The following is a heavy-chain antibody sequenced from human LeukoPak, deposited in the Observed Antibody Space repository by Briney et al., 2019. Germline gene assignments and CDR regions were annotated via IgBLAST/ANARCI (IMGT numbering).Heavy chain of an antibody. D-gene: IGHD2-8*01. Sequence: SETLSLTCTVSGGSISSGSYYWSWIRQPPGKGLEWIGSIYYSGSTYYNPSLKSRVTISVDTSKNQFSLKLSSVTAADTAVYYCATNPKDIVLMVYFDYWGQGTLVTVSS. J-gene: IGHJ4*02. CDR1: GGSISSGSYY. CDR2: IYYSGST. V-gene: IGHV4-39*01. CDR3: ATNPKDIVLMVYFDY.